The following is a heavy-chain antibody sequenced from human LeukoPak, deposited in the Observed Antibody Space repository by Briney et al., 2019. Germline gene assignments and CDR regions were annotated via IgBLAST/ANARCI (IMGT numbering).Heavy chain of an antibody. D-gene: IGHD4-17*01. CDR3: AKVNVDYGDYVGYFDL. J-gene: IGHJ2*01. V-gene: IGHV3-23*01. Sequence: GGSLRLSCAASGFTFSSYAMSWVRQAPGKGLEWVSAISGSGGSTYYADSVKGRFTISRDNSKNTLYLQMNSLRAEDTAVYYCAKVNVDYGDYVGYFDLWGRGTLVTVSS. CDR1: GFTFSSYA. CDR2: ISGSGGST.